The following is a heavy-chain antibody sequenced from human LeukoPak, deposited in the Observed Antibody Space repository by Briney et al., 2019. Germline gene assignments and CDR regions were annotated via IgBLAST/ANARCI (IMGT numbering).Heavy chain of an antibody. V-gene: IGHV3-23*01. CDR1: GFTFTSSA. Sequence: GGSRRLSCAASGFTFTSSALSWVRQAPGKGLEWASAISNNGGYTYYADSVQGRFTISRDNSKSTLCLQMNSLRAEDTAVYYCAKQLGYCSDGSCYFPYWGQGTLVTVSS. D-gene: IGHD2-15*01. J-gene: IGHJ4*02. CDR2: ISNNGGYT. CDR3: AKQLGYCSDGSCYFPY.